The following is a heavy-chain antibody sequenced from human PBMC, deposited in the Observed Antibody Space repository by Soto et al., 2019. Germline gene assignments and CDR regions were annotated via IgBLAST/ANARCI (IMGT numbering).Heavy chain of an antibody. D-gene: IGHD3-22*01. V-gene: IGHV1-18*01. Sequence: QVQLVQSGGEVKKPGASVKVSCKASNYTFTTYGISWVRQAPGQGLEWMGWISPYSENTNYARKFQDRVTLTTDTSTSTSYMELKSLRSDDTAVYFCARDTYFDNRGYYYDYWGQGTLVTVSS. CDR2: ISPYSENT. CDR3: ARDTYFDNRGYYYDY. J-gene: IGHJ4*02. CDR1: NYTFTTYG.